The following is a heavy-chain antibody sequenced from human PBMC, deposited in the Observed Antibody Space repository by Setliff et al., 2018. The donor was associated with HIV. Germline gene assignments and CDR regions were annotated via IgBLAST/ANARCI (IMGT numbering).Heavy chain of an antibody. CDR3: ASSAGAVPTTAPYGDYYYYFYMDV. J-gene: IGHJ6*03. CDR1: GGIFSRFA. CDR2: IIPIFGTQ. V-gene: IGHV1-69*05. D-gene: IGHD1-1*01. Sequence: GASVKVSCKASGGIFSRFAFSWVRQAPGQGLEWMGGIIPIFGTQNYAQKFQGRVTITTDESTNTVYMELYSLTSEDTAIYYCASSAGAVPTTAPYGDYYYYFYMDVWGKGTTVTVSS.